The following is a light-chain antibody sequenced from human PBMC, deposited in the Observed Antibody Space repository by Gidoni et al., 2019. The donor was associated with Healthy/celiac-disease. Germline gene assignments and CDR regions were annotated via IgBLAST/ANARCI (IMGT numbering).Light chain of an antibody. V-gene: IGKV3-11*01. CDR2: DAS. J-gene: IGKJ1*01. CDR3: QQRSNWGQWT. Sequence: EIVLTQSPATLSLPPGERATLSCRASQSVSSYLAWYQQKPGQAPRLLIYDASNRATGIPARFSGSGSGTDFTLTISSLEPEDFAVYYCQQRSNWGQWTFGQGTKVEIK. CDR1: QSVSSY.